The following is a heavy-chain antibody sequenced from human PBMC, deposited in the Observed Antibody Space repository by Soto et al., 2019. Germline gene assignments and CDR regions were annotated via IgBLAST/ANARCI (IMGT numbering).Heavy chain of an antibody. V-gene: IGHV3-30-3*01. CDR2: ISYSGSNK. D-gene: IGHD2-15*01. Sequence: QVQLVESGGGVVQPGRSLRLSCAASGFTFSTYAMHWVRQAPGKGLEWVAVISYSGSNKANVDSVKGRFTISRDNSKNTLYLQMNSLRVEDTAVYYCVRGDREDIAVVIGARPGEYGMDVWGHRTTVTVSS. J-gene: IGHJ6*02. CDR1: GFTFSTYA. CDR3: VRGDREDIAVVIGARPGEYGMDV.